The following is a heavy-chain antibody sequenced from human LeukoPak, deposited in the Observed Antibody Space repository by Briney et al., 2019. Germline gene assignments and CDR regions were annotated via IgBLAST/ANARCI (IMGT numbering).Heavy chain of an antibody. CDR1: GASVSSSSYY. V-gene: IGHV4-39*01. CDR3: ATRRSGSHPYY. Sequence: SETLPLTCTVSGASVSSSSYYWEWIRQPPGKGLEWVGSIFYSGSTSYNPSPKSRVTMSVDTSKNQFSLRLNSVTATDTAVYYCATRRSGSHPYYWGQGTLVTVSS. J-gene: IGHJ4*02. D-gene: IGHD1-26*01. CDR2: IFYSGST.